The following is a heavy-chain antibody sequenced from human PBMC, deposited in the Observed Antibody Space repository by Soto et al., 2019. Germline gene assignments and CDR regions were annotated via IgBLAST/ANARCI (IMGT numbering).Heavy chain of an antibody. Sequence: EVQVVESGGTLVRPGGSLRLSCRVSGVTFSSCALSWVRQVPGKGLEWVSAISGRGDTTHYADSVKGRFTISRDNSKDTMYLQMNRLGAEDTAVYYCATRFTIVVAPSAPFDYWGQGTLVTVSS. D-gene: IGHD2-15*01. CDR3: ATRFTIVVAPSAPFDY. CDR1: GVTFSSCA. J-gene: IGHJ4*02. V-gene: IGHV3-23*04. CDR2: ISGRGDTT.